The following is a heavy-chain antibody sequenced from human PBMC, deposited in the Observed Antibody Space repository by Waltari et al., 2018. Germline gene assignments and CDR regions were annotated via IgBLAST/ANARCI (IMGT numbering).Heavy chain of an antibody. V-gene: IGHV4-31*03. CDR2: IYKTWNT. CDR3: ARDSSGWYSNWFDP. D-gene: IGHD6-19*01. J-gene: IGHJ5*02. Sequence: QVHLQESGPGLVNPSQTLSLTCTVSGGSVSSGGYSWSWFRQRPGEALEWIGHIYKTWNTDYNPSRKSRVTISVDTSKNQFSLKLSSVTAADTAVYYCARDSSGWYSNWFDPWGQGTLVTVSS. CDR1: GGSVSSGGYS.